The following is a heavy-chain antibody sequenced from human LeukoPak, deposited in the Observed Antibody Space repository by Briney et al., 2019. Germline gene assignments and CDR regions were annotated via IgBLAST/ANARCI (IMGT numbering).Heavy chain of an antibody. Sequence: PGGSLRLSCAASGVTFSRYWMSWVRQAPGKWLELVANIKQDGTEKYYEDSVKGRFTISRDNAKNSLYLQMNSLRAEDTAVYYCARVTWGTGGAFDIWGQGTMVTVSS. CDR1: GVTFSRYW. CDR2: IKQDGTEK. J-gene: IGHJ3*02. V-gene: IGHV3-7*04. CDR3: ARVTWGTGGAFDI. D-gene: IGHD3-16*01.